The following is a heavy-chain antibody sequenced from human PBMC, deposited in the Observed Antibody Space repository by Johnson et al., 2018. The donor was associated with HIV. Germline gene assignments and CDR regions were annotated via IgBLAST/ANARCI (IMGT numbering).Heavy chain of an antibody. CDR3: ARAGWRQLVEDAFDI. J-gene: IGHJ3*02. V-gene: IGHV3-30*02. CDR1: EFTISGYY. CDR2: IRYDGSNK. D-gene: IGHD6-13*01. Sequence: QMQLVESGGGLVPPGGSLRLSCTASEFTISGYYMRWVRQAPGKGLDWVAFIRYDGSNKYYADSVKGRFTISRDNSKNTLYLQMHSLRAEDTAVYYCARAGWRQLVEDAFDIWGQGTMVTVSS.